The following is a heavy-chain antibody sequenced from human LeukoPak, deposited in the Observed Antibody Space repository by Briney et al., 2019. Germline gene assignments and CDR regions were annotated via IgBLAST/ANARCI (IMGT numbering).Heavy chain of an antibody. D-gene: IGHD3-10*01. V-gene: IGHV4-39*01. CDR2: IYYSGST. CDR1: GGSISSSSYY. CDR3: ARQMPYYYGSGSYYFDY. Sequence: SETLSLTCTVSGGSISSSSYYWGWIRQPPGKGLEWIGSIYYSGSTYYNPSLKSRVTISVDTSKNQFSLKLSSVTAADTAVYYCARQMPYYYGSGSYYFDYWGQGTLVTVSS. J-gene: IGHJ4*02.